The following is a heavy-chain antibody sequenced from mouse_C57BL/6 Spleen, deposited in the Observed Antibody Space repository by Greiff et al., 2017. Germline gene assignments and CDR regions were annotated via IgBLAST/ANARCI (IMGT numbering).Heavy chain of an antibody. CDR1: GYTFTDYY. Sequence: VQLQQSGPELVKPGASVKISCKASGYTFTDYYMNWVKQSHGKSLEWIGDINPNNGGTSYNQKFKGKATLTVDKSSSTAYMELRSLTSEDSAVYYCAREGYGNYFDYWGQGTTLTVSS. V-gene: IGHV1-26*01. D-gene: IGHD2-1*01. CDR2: INPNNGGT. CDR3: AREGYGNYFDY. J-gene: IGHJ2*01.